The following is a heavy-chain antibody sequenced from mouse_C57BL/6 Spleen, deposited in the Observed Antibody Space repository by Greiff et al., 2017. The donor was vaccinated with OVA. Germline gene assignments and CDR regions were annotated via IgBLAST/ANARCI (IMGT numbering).Heavy chain of an antibody. D-gene: IGHD4-1*01. V-gene: IGHV1-85*01. CDR1: GYTFTSYD. CDR2: IYPRDGST. CDR3: ARWMKLNWSLDY. Sequence: VPLPPSGPELVTPGASVTLSCQASGYTFTSYDITWVKQRPGQGLEWLGWIYPRDGSTKYNEKFKGKSTLTVDTSSSTAYMELHSLTSEDSAVYFCARWMKLNWSLDYWGQGTTLTVAS. J-gene: IGHJ2*01.